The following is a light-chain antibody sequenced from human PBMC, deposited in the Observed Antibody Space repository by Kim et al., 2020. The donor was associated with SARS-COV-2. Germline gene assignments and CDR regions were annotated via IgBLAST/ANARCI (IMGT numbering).Light chain of an antibody. CDR2: YDS. CDR1: DIGSKS. V-gene: IGLV3-21*04. J-gene: IGLJ3*02. CDR3: QVWDSLSDHWV. Sequence: APGKTARITCGGNDIGSKSVHWYQQKPGQAPVLVIYYDSDRPSGIPERFSGSNSGNTATLTISRVEAGDEADYYCQVWDSLSDHWVFGGGTKLTVL.